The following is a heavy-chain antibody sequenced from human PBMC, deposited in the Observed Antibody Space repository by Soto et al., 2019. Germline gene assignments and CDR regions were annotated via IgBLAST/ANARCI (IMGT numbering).Heavy chain of an antibody. CDR3: ARSRYYYGSGRPYGMDV. J-gene: IGHJ6*02. CDR1: GGSFSGYY. V-gene: IGHV4-34*01. CDR2: INHSGST. Sequence: QVQLQQWGAGLLKPSETLSLTCAVYGGSFSGYYWSWIRQPPGKGLEGIGEINHSGSTNYNPSLKSRVTISVDTYTNQFSLKLSSVTAADTAVYYCARSRYYYGSGRPYGMDVWGQGTTVTVSS. D-gene: IGHD3-10*01.